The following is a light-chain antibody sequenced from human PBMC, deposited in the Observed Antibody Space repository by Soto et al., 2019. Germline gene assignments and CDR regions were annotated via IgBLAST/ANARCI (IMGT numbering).Light chain of an antibody. CDR3: FLSYSGTNWV. CDR1: NIGSKS. V-gene: IGLV3-21*02. Sequence: SYELTQTSSVSVAPGQTAKITCGGNNIGSKSVHWYQQKAGQAPVLVVHDDSDRPSGIPERFSGSNSANTATLTISRVEAGDEADYYCFLSYSGTNWVFGGGTKLTVL. J-gene: IGLJ3*02. CDR2: DDS.